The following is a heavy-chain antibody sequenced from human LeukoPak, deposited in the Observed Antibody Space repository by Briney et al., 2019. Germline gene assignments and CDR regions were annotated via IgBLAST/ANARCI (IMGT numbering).Heavy chain of an antibody. D-gene: IGHD6-13*01. CDR3: ARAIAAAGTFDP. CDR2: INPNSGGT. V-gene: IGHV1-2*02. CDR1: GYTFTGYY. J-gene: IGHJ5*02. Sequence: ASVKVSCKASGYTFTGYYMHWVRQAPGQGLEWMGWINPNSGGTNYAQKFQGRVTMTRDTSISTAYMEPSRLRSDDTAVYYCARAIAAAGTFDPWGQGTLVTVSS.